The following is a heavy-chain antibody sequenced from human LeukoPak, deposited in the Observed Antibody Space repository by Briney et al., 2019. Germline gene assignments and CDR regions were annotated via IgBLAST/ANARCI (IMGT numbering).Heavy chain of an antibody. J-gene: IGHJ4*02. D-gene: IGHD1-1*01. V-gene: IGHV3-9*01. Sequence: GGSLRLSCAASEFTFDDYAMHWDRQAPRKGLEWVSGISWNSGNIGYADSVKGRFTISRDNAKNSLYLQMNSLRAEDTAVYYCARGTTGTVYEGYFDYWGQGTLVTVSS. CDR3: ARGTTGTVYEGYFDY. CDR2: ISWNSGNI. CDR1: EFTFDDYA.